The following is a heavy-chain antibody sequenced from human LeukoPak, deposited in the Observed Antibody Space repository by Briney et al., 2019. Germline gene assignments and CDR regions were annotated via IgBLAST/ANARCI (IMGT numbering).Heavy chain of an antibody. CDR3: ARVESVTIFGVVIEYYFDY. D-gene: IGHD3-3*01. J-gene: IGHJ4*02. CDR1: GGSISSYY. V-gene: IGHV4-4*07. Sequence: SETLSLTCTVSGGSISSYYWSWIRQPAGKGLEWIGRIYTSGSTNYNPSLKSRVTISVDTSKNQFSLKLSSVTAADTAVYYCARVESVTIFGVVIEYYFDYWGQGTLVTVSS. CDR2: IYTSGST.